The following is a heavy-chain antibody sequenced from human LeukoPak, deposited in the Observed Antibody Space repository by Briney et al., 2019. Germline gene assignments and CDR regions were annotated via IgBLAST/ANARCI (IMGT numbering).Heavy chain of an antibody. V-gene: IGHV3-72*01. D-gene: IGHD6-13*01. CDR1: GFIFSDHY. Sequence: PGGSLRLSGAASGFIFSDHYMAWVRQAPGKGLEWVGRTRDKTNGYTTEYAASVKGRFAISRDDSKNTLYLQMTSLKTEDTAVYYCVRTYSNSGSWSRTYFDYWGQGILVTVSS. CDR2: TRDKTNGYTT. J-gene: IGHJ4*02. CDR3: VRTYSNSGSWSRTYFDY.